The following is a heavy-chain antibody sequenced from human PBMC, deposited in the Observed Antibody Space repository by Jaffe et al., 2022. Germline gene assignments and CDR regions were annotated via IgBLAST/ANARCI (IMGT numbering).Heavy chain of an antibody. J-gene: IGHJ4*02. V-gene: IGHV2-70*01. CDR1: GFSLSTSGMC. Sequence: QVTLRESGPALVKPTQTLTLTCTFSGFSLSTSGMCVSWIRQPPGKALEWLALIDWDDDKYYSTSLKTRLTISKDTSKNQVVLTMTNMDPVDTATYYCARIPLDSSGYFHGVDYWGQGTLVTVSS. CDR3: ARIPLDSSGYFHGVDY. D-gene: IGHD3-22*01. CDR2: IDWDDDK.